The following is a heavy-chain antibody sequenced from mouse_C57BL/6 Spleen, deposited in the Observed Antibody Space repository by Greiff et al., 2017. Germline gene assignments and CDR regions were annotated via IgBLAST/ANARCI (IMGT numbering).Heavy chain of an antibody. D-gene: IGHD2-10*02. CDR1: GYTFTSYW. Sequence: QVQLQQPGAELVKPGASVKLSCKASGYTFTSYWMQWVKQRPGQGLEWIGEIDPSDSYTNYNQKFKGKATLTVDTSSSTAYMQLSSLTSEDSAVYYCARGHSIFDYWGQGTTLTVSS. CDR2: IDPSDSYT. CDR3: ARGHSIFDY. J-gene: IGHJ2*01. V-gene: IGHV1-50*01.